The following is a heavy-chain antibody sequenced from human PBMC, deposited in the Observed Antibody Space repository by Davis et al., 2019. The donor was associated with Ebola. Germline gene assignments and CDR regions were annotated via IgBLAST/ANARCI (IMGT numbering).Heavy chain of an antibody. CDR3: ARDKVGAIGYYYYGMDV. V-gene: IGHV3-21*01. CDR2: ISSSSSYI. CDR1: GFTFSSYS. J-gene: IGHJ6*02. Sequence: PGGSLRLSCAASGFTFSSYSMNWVRQAPGKGLEWVSSISSSSSYIYYADSVKGRFTISRGNAKNSLCLQMNSLRAEDTAVYYCARDKVGAIGYYYYGMDVWGQGTTVTVSS. D-gene: IGHD1-26*01.